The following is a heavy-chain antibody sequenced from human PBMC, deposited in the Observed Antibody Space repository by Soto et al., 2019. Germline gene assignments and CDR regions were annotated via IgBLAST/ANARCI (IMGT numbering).Heavy chain of an antibody. D-gene: IGHD2-15*01. CDR1: GGSFSGYX. J-gene: IGHJ4*02. CDR2: INHSGTT. CDR3: ARANCSGGSCYPFDY. V-gene: IGHV4-34*01. Sequence: QVQLQQWGAGLLKPSETXSXTCAVYGGSFSGYXWXXXXQPXXXGLEWIGEINHSGTTNYNPSLKSRVTISVDTSKNQFSLKLSSVTAADTAVYYCARANCSGGSCYPFDYWGQGTLVTVSS.